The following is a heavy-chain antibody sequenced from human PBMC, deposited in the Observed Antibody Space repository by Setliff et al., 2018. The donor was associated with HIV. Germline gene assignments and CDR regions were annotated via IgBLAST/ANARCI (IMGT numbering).Heavy chain of an antibody. Sequence: GGSLRLSCAASGFTFSSYSMNWVRQAPGKGLEWVSSISSSSSYIYYADSVKGRFTISRDNAKNSLYLQMNSLRAEDTAVYYCARDLWSSAPRDYWGQGTLVTVSS. V-gene: IGHV3-21*01. J-gene: IGHJ4*02. CDR2: ISSSSSYI. CDR1: GFTFSSYS. D-gene: IGHD3-10*01. CDR3: ARDLWSSAPRDY.